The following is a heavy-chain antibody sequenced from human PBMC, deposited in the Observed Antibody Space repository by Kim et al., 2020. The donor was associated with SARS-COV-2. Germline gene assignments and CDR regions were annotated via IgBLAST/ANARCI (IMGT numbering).Heavy chain of an antibody. CDR3: ARVETRSNRSMDY. CDR2: IDVDGSHT. J-gene: IGHJ4*02. Sequence: GGSLRLSCAASGFSFRNYWMHWVRQPPGQGLVWVSRIDVDGSHTDYADSVKGRFTISRDNAKNTLYLQMNSLRVDDTAVYFCARVETRSNRSMDYWGQG. CDR1: GFSFRNYW. D-gene: IGHD4-4*01. V-gene: IGHV3-74*01.